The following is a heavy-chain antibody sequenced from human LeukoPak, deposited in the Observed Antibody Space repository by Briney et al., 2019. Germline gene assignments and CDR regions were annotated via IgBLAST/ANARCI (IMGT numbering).Heavy chain of an antibody. Sequence: PGRSLRLSCAASGFTFSSYAMHWVRQAPGKGLEWVAVISYDGSNKYYADSVKGRFTISRDNSKNTLYLQMNSLRAEDTAVYYCARERFYFDYWGQGTLVTVSS. CDR1: GFTFSSYA. CDR2: ISYDGSNK. V-gene: IGHV3-30*01. CDR3: ARERFYFDY. J-gene: IGHJ4*02.